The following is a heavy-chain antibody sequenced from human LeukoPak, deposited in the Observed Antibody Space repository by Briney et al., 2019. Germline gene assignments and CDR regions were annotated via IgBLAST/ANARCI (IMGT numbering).Heavy chain of an antibody. D-gene: IGHD4-11*01. CDR3: TTLSNDVLY. CDR2: MKSNRDGGTS. J-gene: IGHJ4*02. CDR1: GFTLHNAW. V-gene: IGHV3-15*01. Sequence: GGSLRLSCAASGFTLHNAWMTWVRQAPGKGLEWVGRMKSNRDGGTSDYAAPVKGRFTISRDDSKNTLYLHMNSLRAEDTAVYYCTTLSNDVLYWGQGTLVTVS.